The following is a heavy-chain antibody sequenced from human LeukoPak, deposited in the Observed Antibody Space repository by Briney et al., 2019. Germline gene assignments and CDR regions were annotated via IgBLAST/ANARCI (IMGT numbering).Heavy chain of an antibody. V-gene: IGHV4-59*01. CDR2: LYYSGNT. CDR1: GVSISSYY. J-gene: IGHJ4*02. CDR3: ARAGGGYSFDY. D-gene: IGHD2-15*01. Sequence: PSETLSLTCTVSGVSISSYYWSWLRQPPGKGLEWIGYLYYSGNTNYNPSLKSRVTISVDTSKNQFSLKRSSVTAADTAVYYCARAGGGYSFDYWGQGTLVAVSS.